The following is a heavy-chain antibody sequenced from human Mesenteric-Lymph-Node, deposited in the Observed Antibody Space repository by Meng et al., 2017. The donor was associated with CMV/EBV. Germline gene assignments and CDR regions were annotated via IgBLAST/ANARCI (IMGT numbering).Heavy chain of an antibody. Sequence: VHLVGSGGGLVQPGGSLRLSCAASGFNVRDKYMSWVRQAPGKGLEWVCIIYRGDNTYYIDSVKDRFTVSRDNSKNTMYLQMNSLRVEDTAVYYCTGDSVSNPNLDYWGQGTLVTVSS. CDR2: IYRGDNT. D-gene: IGHD3-10*01. J-gene: IGHJ4*02. CDR3: TGDSVSNPNLDY. V-gene: IGHV3-66*01. CDR1: GFNVRDKY.